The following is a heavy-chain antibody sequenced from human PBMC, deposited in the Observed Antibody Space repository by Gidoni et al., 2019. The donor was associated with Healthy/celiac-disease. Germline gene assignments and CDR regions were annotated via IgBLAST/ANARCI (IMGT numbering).Heavy chain of an antibody. V-gene: IGHV3-21*01. Sequence: EVQLVESGGGLVKPGGSLRLSCAASGFTFSSYSMNWVRQAPGKGLEWVSSISSSSSYIYYADSVKGRFTISRDNAKNSLYLQMNSLRAEDTAVYYCARAPLGFLEPPRNWGQGTLVTVSS. CDR1: GFTFSSYS. J-gene: IGHJ4*02. CDR2: ISSSSSYI. D-gene: IGHD3-3*01. CDR3: ARAPLGFLEPPRN.